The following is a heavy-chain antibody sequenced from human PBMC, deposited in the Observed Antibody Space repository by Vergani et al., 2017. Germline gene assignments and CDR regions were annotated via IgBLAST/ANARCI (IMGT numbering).Heavy chain of an antibody. V-gene: IGHV3-7*01. CDR2: IKQDGSEK. CDR3: ARVRSPGPTDWLLYYYYYMDV. D-gene: IGHD3-9*01. CDR1: GFTFSSYW. J-gene: IGHJ6*03. Sequence: EVQLVESGGGLVQPGGSLRLSCAASGFTFSSYWMSWVRQAPGKGLEWVANIKQDGSEKYYVDSVKGRFTISRDNAKNSLYLQMNSLRAEDTAVYYCARVRSPGPTDWLLYYYYYMDVWGKGTTVTVSS.